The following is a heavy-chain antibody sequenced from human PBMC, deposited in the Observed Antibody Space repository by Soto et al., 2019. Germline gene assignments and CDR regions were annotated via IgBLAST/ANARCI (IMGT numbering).Heavy chain of an antibody. V-gene: IGHV3-30*18. CDR2: ISYDGNNK. J-gene: IGHJ6*02. D-gene: IGHD2-2*01. CDR3: AKGQHCSTTSCYFYYYGMDV. CDR1: GFTFSTYG. Sequence: QVQLVESGGGVVQPGRSLRLSCAASGFTFSTYGMHWVRKAPGKGLEWVAVISYDGNNKYYADSVKGRLTISRDNSKNTLYLQMNSLRAEDTAVYYCAKGQHCSTTSCYFYYYGMDVWGQGTTVAVSS.